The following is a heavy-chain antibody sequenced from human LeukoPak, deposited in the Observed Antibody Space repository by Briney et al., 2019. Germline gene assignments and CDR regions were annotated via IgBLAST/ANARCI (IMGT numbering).Heavy chain of an antibody. CDR2: IYDSGNT. CDR3: ARFSSGSYYLSFDY. D-gene: IGHD3-10*01. Sequence: SETLSLTCAVSGGSISTYYWSWIRQPPGKGLEWIAYIYDSGNTNYNPSLKSRVTISVDTSKNQFSLKLSSVTAADTAVYYCARFSSGSYYLSFDYWGQGTLVTVSS. J-gene: IGHJ4*02. V-gene: IGHV4-59*08. CDR1: GGSISTYY.